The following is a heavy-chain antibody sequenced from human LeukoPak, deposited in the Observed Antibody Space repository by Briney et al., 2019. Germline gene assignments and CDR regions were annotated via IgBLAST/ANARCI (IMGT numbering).Heavy chain of an antibody. CDR1: GFTFSSYG. V-gene: IGHV3-30*02. CDR3: AKDLVFSSGWSRAFDI. CDR2: IWYDGSNK. D-gene: IGHD6-19*01. Sequence: GGSLRLSCAASGFTFSSYGMHWVRQAPGKGLEWVAVIWYDGSNKYYADSVKGRFTISRDNSKNTLYLQMNSLRPEDAALYYCAKDLVFSSGWSRAFDIWGQGTLVTVSS. J-gene: IGHJ3*02.